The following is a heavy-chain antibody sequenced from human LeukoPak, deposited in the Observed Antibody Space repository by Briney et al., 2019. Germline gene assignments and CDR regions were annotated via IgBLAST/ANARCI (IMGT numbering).Heavy chain of an antibody. CDR1: GGSFSGYY. D-gene: IGHD6-13*01. CDR3: ARGRDSSSWRYYYYYMDV. CDR2: INHSGST. J-gene: IGHJ6*03. V-gene: IGHV4-34*01. Sequence: SETLSLTCAVYGGSFSGYYWSWIRQPPGKGLEWIGEINHSGSTNYNPSLKSRVTISVDTSKNQFSLKLSSVTAADMAVYYCARGRDSSSWRYYYYYMDVWGKGTTVTVSS.